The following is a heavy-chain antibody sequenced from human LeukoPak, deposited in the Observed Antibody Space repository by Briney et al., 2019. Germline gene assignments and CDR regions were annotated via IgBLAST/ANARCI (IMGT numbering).Heavy chain of an antibody. CDR3: ARSRGKYFQR. J-gene: IGHJ1*01. V-gene: IGHV3-48*03. CDR2: ITQGGSTI. CDR1: GFTFSSYD. Sequence: GGSLGLSCEASGFTFSSYDMNWVRQAPGKGLQWISHITQGGSTIYYADSVKGRFTIFRDNAKSSLYLQMDSLRVEDTAIYYCARSRGKYFQRWGQGTLVTVSS. D-gene: IGHD3-16*01.